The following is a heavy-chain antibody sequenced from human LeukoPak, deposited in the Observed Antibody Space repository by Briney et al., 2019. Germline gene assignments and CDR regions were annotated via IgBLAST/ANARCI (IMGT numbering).Heavy chain of an antibody. Sequence: CAXYGXSFSGYYWSWIRQPPGKGLEWIGEINHSGSTNYNPSLKSRVTISVDTSKNQFSLKLSSVTAADTAVYYCASTSSRYGPWGDDYWGQGTLVTVSS. V-gene: IGHV4-34*01. CDR1: GXSFSGYY. CDR2: INHSGST. CDR3: ASTSSRYGPWGDDY. D-gene: IGHD5-18*01. J-gene: IGHJ4*02.